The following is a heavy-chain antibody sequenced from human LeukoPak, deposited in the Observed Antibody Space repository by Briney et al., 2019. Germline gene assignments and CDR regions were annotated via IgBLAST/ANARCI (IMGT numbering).Heavy chain of an antibody. Sequence: SETPSLTCTVSGGSISSSSYYWGWIRQPPGKGLEWIGSIYYSGSTYYNPSLKSRVTISVDTSKNQFSLKLSSVTAADTAVYFCARLRLSGGSFSVGWFDPWGQGIQVTVSS. CDR3: ARLRLSGGSFSVGWFDP. V-gene: IGHV4-39*07. D-gene: IGHD1-26*01. J-gene: IGHJ5*02. CDR2: IYYSGST. CDR1: GGSISSSSYY.